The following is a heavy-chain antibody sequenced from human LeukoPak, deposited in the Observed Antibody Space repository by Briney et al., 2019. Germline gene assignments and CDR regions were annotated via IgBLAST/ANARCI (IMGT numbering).Heavy chain of an antibody. CDR3: AKGPSIVVVPAAIPWFDP. CDR1: GFTFSNAW. V-gene: IGHV3-23*01. CDR2: ISGSGGST. J-gene: IGHJ5*02. D-gene: IGHD2-2*01. Sequence: EGSLRLSCAASGFTFSNAWMSWVRQAPGKGLEWVSAISGSGGSTYYADSVKGRFTISRDNSKNTLYLQMNSLRAEDTAVYYCAKGPSIVVVPAAIPWFDPWGQGTLVTVSS.